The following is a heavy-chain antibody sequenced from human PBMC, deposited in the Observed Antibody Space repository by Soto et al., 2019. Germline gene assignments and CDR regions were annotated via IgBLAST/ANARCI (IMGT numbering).Heavy chain of an antibody. CDR2: ISDDGASI. CDR3: ARENSVQAWLHHFDH. Sequence: EVQLVESGGALVQPGGSLRLSCEASGFSFSSFATNWVRQAPGRGLEWVSYISDDGASIYYADSLKGRFTISRDNAKNSLSLQMNNLRAEDTAVYYCARENSVQAWLHHFDHWGLGTLVTVSS. CDR1: GFSFSSFA. V-gene: IGHV3-48*03. J-gene: IGHJ4*02. D-gene: IGHD5-18*01.